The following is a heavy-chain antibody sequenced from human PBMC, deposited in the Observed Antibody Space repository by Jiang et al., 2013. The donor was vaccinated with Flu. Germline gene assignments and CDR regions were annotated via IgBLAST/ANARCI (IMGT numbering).Heavy chain of an antibody. V-gene: IGHV1-8*01. J-gene: IGHJ4*02. CDR1: GYTFTSYD. Sequence: GAEVKKPGASVKVSCKASGYTFTSYDINWVRQATGQGLEWMGWMNPNSGNTGYAQKFQGRVTMTRNTSISTAYMELSSLRFEDTAVYYCATWPPMDTAMVTAFDYWGQGTLVTVSS. CDR2: MNPNSGNT. CDR3: ATWPPMDTAMVTAFDY. D-gene: IGHD5-18*01.